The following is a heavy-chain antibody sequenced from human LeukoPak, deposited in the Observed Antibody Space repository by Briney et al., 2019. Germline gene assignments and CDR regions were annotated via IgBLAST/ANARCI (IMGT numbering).Heavy chain of an antibody. CDR3: ARALVPYYDILTGYYKHPIDAFDI. J-gene: IGHJ3*02. D-gene: IGHD3-9*01. CDR1: GGSISSYY. Sequence: SETLSLTCTVSGGSISSYYWTWIRQPAGKGLEWIGRMYASGSTNYNPSLKGRVTMSVDTSKNQFSLKLRSVTAADTAMYYCARALVPYYDILTGYYKHPIDAFDIWGQGTMVTVSS. CDR2: MYASGST. V-gene: IGHV4-4*07.